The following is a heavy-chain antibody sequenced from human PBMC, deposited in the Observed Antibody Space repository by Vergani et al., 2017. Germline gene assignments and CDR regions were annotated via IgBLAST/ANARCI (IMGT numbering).Heavy chain of an antibody. J-gene: IGHJ4*02. Sequence: QVQLVESGGGVVQPGRSLRLSCAASGFTFSSYGMRWVRQAPGKGLEWVAVIWYDGSNKYYADSVKGRFTISREKSKNTLYLQMNSLRAEDTAVYYCARAVATTVGDPPGYWGQGTLVTVSS. V-gene: IGHV3-33*01. CDR3: ARAVATTVGDPPGY. CDR2: IWYDGSNK. D-gene: IGHD4-23*01. CDR1: GFTFSSYG.